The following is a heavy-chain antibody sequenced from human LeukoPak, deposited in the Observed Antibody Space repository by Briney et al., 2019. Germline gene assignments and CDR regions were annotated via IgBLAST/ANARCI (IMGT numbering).Heavy chain of an antibody. CDR3: ARDKTTEGIDY. D-gene: IGHD2/OR15-2a*01. CDR1: GASISSSSYY. CDR2: IYYSGST. J-gene: IGHJ4*02. Sequence: SETLSLTCTVSGASISSSSYYWGWIRQPPGKGLEWIGSIYYSGSTYYNPSLKSRVTISVDTSKNQFSLKLSSVTAADTAVYYCARDKTTEGIDYWGQGTLVTVSS. V-gene: IGHV4-39*07.